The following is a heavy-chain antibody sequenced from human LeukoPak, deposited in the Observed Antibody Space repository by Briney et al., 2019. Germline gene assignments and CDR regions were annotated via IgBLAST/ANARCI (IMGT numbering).Heavy chain of an antibody. J-gene: IGHJ3*02. CDR3: AKGGITQVDAFDI. Sequence: GGSLRLSCAASGFTFDDYAMHWVRQAPGKGLEWVSGISWNSGSVGYVDSVKGRFTISRDNAKNSLYLQMNSLRAEDTALYYCAKGGITQVDAFDIWGQGTMVTVSS. CDR1: GFTFDDYA. D-gene: IGHD3-10*01. V-gene: IGHV3-9*01. CDR2: ISWNSGSV.